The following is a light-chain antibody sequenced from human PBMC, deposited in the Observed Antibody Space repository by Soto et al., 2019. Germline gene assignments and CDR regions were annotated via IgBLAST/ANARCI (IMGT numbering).Light chain of an antibody. V-gene: IGKV1-17*03. J-gene: IGKJ1*01. CDR3: LQPNSYPPT. CDR1: QDISNY. CDR2: AAS. Sequence: DIQMTQSHSVMSASVGDRVTITCGASQDISNYLAWFQQKPGKVPKRLISAASSLQSGVPSRFSGIVSGTDFTLTIRSLQPDDCGTYDGLQPNSYPPTVCPGTKVEIK.